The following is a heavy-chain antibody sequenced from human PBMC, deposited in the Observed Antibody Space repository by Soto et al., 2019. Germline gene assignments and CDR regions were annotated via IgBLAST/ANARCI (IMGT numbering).Heavy chain of an antibody. CDR3: ARSEMTYNWND. J-gene: IGHJ4*02. D-gene: IGHD1-1*01. V-gene: IGHV3-23*01. CDR2: ISGSGEMT. CDR1: GFTFRGDA. Sequence: GGSLRLSCAVSGFTFRGDAMSWVCQAPGKGLEWVSSISGSGEMTHYAESVKGRFTISRDNSKNTLYLQMESLRAEDTALYYCARSEMTYNWNDWGQGSLVTVSS.